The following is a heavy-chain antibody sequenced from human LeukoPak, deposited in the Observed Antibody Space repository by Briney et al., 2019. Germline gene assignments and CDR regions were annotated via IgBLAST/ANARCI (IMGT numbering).Heavy chain of an antibody. V-gene: IGHV1-46*01. D-gene: IGHD1-7*01. Sequence: EASVTVSCTASGYTFTSYYMHWVRQAPGQGLERMGRINPRGGSASYAQKFQGRFTMTRDTSTSTAYMELSSLRSEDTAVYYCARGWELHFDYWGQGTPVTVSS. CDR1: GYTFTSYY. J-gene: IGHJ4*02. CDR3: ARGWELHFDY. CDR2: INPRGGSA.